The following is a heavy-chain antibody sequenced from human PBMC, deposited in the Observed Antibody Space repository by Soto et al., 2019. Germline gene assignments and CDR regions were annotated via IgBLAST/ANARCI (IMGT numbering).Heavy chain of an antibody. CDR2: ISSSSSYI. D-gene: IGHD2-2*01. Sequence: PGGSLRLSCAASGFTFSSYSMNWVRQAPGKGLEWVSSISSSSSYIYYADSVKGRFTISRDNAKNSLYLQTNSLRAEDTAVYYCARDPRTPGAFDIWGQGTMVTVSS. V-gene: IGHV3-21*01. J-gene: IGHJ3*02. CDR3: ARDPRTPGAFDI. CDR1: GFTFSSYS.